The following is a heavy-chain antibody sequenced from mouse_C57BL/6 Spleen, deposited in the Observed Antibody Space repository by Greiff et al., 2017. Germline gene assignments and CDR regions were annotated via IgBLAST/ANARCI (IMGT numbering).Heavy chain of an antibody. CDR1: GFTFSDYG. CDR3: ASYDYDNWYFDV. D-gene: IGHD2-4*01. V-gene: IGHV5-17*01. CDR2: ISSGSSTI. Sequence: EVQVVESGGGLVKPGGSLKLSCAASGFTFSDYGMHWVRQAPEKGLEWVAYISSGSSTIYYADTVKGRFTISRDNAKNTLFLQMTSLRSEDTAMYYCASYDYDNWYFDVWGTGTTVTVSS. J-gene: IGHJ1*03.